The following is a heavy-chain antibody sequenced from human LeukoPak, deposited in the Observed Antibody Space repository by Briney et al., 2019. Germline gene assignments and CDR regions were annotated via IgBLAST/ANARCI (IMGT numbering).Heavy chain of an antibody. J-gene: IGHJ4*02. V-gene: IGHV3-21*01. CDR3: ARGSRDGYNVDY. Sequence: GGSLRLSCAASGFTFSSYSMNWVRQAPGKGLEWVSSISSSSSYIYYADSVKGRFTISRDNAKNSLYLQMNSLRAEDTAVYYCARGSRDGYNVDYWGQGTLVTVSS. D-gene: IGHD5-24*01. CDR2: ISSSSSYI. CDR1: GFTFSSYS.